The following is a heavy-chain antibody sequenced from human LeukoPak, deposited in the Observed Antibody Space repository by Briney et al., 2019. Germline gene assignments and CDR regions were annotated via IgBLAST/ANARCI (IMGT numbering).Heavy chain of an antibody. D-gene: IGHD4-17*01. CDR3: ARDTVTVTTPQIDY. CDR1: GYTFTGYY. V-gene: IGHV1-2*02. CDR2: INPNSGGT. Sequence: ASVKVSCTASGYTFTGYYLHWVRQAPGQGLGWMGWINPNSGGTNYAQKFQGRVTMTRDTSISTAYMELSRLRSDDTAVYYCARDTVTVTTPQIDYWGQGTLVTVSS. J-gene: IGHJ4*02.